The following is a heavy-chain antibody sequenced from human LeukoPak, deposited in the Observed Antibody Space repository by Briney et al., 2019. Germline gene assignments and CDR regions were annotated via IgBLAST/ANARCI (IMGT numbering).Heavy chain of an antibody. CDR1: GFTFSSYA. CDR2: ISGSGGST. V-gene: IGHV3-23*01. D-gene: IGHD3-3*01. Sequence: GGSLRLSCAASGFTFSSYAMSWVRQAPGKGLEWVSAISGSGGSTYYADSVKGRLTISRDNSKNTLYLQMNSLRAEDTAVYYCAKESDFWSGYPIFFDYWGQGTLVTVSS. J-gene: IGHJ4*02. CDR3: AKESDFWSGYPIFFDY.